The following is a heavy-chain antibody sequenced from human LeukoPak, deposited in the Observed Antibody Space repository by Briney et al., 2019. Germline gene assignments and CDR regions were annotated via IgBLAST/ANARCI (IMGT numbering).Heavy chain of an antibody. D-gene: IGHD3/OR15-3a*01. CDR2: ISSSGGGT. J-gene: IGHJ4*02. V-gene: IGHV3-23*01. CDR1: GFTFSSYA. Sequence: PGGSLRLSCAASGFTFSSYAMNWVRQAPGEGLEWVSGISSSGGGTYYADSVKGRFTISRDNSKNTLYLQMNSLRAEDTAVYYCAKGGGRSFNFWTCYDWGQGTLVTVSS. CDR3: AKGGGRSFNFWTCYD.